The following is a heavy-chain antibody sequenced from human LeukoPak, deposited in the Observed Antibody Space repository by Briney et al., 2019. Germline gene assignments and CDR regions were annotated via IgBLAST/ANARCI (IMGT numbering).Heavy chain of an antibody. J-gene: IGHJ4*02. CDR2: IYYSGST. Sequence: SETLSLTCTVSGGSISSYYWSWIRQPPGKGLEWIGSIYYSGSTYYNPSLKSRVTISVDTSKNQFSLKLSSVTAADTAVYYCARPGYDFWSGYVDYWGQGTLVTVSS. D-gene: IGHD3-3*01. CDR1: GGSISSYY. V-gene: IGHV4-39*01. CDR3: ARPGYDFWSGYVDY.